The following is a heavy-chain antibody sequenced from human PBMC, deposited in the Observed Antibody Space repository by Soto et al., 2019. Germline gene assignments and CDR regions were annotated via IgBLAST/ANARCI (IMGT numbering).Heavy chain of an antibody. Sequence: EVQLVESGGGLVKPGGSLRLSCAASGFTFSSYSMNWVRQAPGKGLEWVSSISSSSSYIYYADSVKGRFTISRDNAKNSLCLQMNSLRAEDTAVYYCAGVGDSNSGGYYFDYWGQGTLVTVSS. J-gene: IGHJ4*02. D-gene: IGHD3-16*01. CDR3: AGVGDSNSGGYYFDY. CDR1: GFTFSSYS. V-gene: IGHV3-21*01. CDR2: ISSSSSYI.